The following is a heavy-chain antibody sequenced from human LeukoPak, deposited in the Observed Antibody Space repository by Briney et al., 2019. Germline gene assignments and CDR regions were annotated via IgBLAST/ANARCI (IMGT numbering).Heavy chain of an antibody. J-gene: IGHJ5*01. Sequence: GGSLRFSCAASGFTFSNYWMHWVRQAPGKGLVWVSRINSDGSRTTHADSVKGRFAISRDNAKNTLYLELNSLRGEDTAVYYCARDGNFGDFEGWFDSWGQGTLVTVSS. CDR1: GFTFSNYW. V-gene: IGHV3-74*01. CDR2: INSDGSRT. CDR3: ARDGNFGDFEGWFDS. D-gene: IGHD4-17*01.